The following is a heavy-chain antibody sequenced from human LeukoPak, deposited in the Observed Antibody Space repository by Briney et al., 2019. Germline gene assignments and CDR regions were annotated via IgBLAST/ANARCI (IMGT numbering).Heavy chain of an antibody. CDR3: AKTGGRGSGSYWWSFDY. D-gene: IGHD3-10*01. V-gene: IGHV3-23*01. Sequence: GGSLRLSCIASGFTFSGYAMSWVRQAPGKGLEWVSSISGSGGSTYYEDSVKGRFTITRDNYKNAVYLQMNSLRAEEKAVYYCAKTGGRGSGSYWWSFDYWGQGTLVTVSS. CDR1: GFTFSGYA. J-gene: IGHJ4*02. CDR2: ISGSGGST.